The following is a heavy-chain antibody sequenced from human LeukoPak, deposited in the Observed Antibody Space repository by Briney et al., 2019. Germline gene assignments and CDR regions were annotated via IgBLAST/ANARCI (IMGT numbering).Heavy chain of an antibody. J-gene: IGHJ5*02. D-gene: IGHD6-13*01. V-gene: IGHV1-46*01. CDR2: INPSGGST. Sequence: VKVSCRASGDTFTSYYMDWVRQAPGQGVEGGGIINPSGGSTSYAQKFEGKVTMTRETSTSTVYMELSSLRSEDTAVYYCARGRAAAGDWFDPWGQGTLVTVSS. CDR3: ARGRAAAGDWFDP. CDR1: GDTFTSYY.